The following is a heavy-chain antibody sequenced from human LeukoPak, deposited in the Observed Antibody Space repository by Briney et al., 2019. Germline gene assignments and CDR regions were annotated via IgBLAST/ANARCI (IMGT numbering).Heavy chain of an antibody. CDR1: GFTFSSYS. D-gene: IGHD4-17*01. CDR2: ISSSSSTI. Sequence: GGSLRLSCAASGFTFSSYSMTWVRQAPGEGLEWVSYISSSSSTIYYADSVKGRFTISRDNAKNSLYLQMNSLRAEDTAVYYCARSDYGDLSGYGMDVWGQGTTVTVSS. V-gene: IGHV3-48*01. J-gene: IGHJ6*02. CDR3: ARSDYGDLSGYGMDV.